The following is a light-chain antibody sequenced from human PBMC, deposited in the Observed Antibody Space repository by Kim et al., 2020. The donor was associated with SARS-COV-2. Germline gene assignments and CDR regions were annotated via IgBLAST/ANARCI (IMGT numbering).Light chain of an antibody. Sequence: PGDQATLSCRASQNIDTYLTWYQQRPGQAPRLLVYDASNRATGVPDRFSGSGSGTDFTLTISSLEPEDFSIYYCQQRNSWPPAVTFGGGTKVDIK. CDR1: QNIDTY. J-gene: IGKJ4*01. CDR2: DAS. V-gene: IGKV3-11*01. CDR3: QQRNSWPPAVT.